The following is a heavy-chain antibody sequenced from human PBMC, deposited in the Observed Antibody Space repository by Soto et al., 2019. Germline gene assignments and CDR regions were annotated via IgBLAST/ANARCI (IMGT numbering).Heavy chain of an antibody. CDR1: GLSVSNYW. V-gene: IGHV3-74*01. D-gene: IGHD1-26*01. CDR2: INSDDTSS. Sequence: EVQLMESGGGLVQPGGSLRLSCAASGLSVSNYWMHWVRQTPGKGLVWVSRINSDDTSSSYAASVKGRFIISRDNAKNTLYLQMNSLRAEDTAVYYCARGCRWAAHYYFDYWGQGTLVTVSS. CDR3: ARGCRWAAHYYFDY. J-gene: IGHJ4*02.